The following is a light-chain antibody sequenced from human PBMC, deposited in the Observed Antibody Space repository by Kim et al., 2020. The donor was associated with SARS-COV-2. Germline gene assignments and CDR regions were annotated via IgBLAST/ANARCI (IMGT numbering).Light chain of an antibody. J-gene: IGKJ1*01. CDR2: NAS. Sequence: DIQMTQSPSTLSASVGDRVTITCRASQSISSWLAWYQQKPGKAPKLLIYNASSFESGVPSRFSGSGSGTEFTLTISSLQPDDFATYYCQQYNSYSRTFGQGTKLDIK. V-gene: IGKV1-5*01. CDR1: QSISSW. CDR3: QQYNSYSRT.